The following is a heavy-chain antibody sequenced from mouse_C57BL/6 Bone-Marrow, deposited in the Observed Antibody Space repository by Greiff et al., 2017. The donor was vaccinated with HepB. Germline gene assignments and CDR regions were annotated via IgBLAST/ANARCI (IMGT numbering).Heavy chain of an antibody. CDR3: ARSNLLWYLGFAY. V-gene: IGHV1-61*01. D-gene: IGHD2-1*01. CDR2: IYPSDSET. Sequence: VQLQQPGAELVRPGSSVKLSCKASGYTFTSYWMDWVKQRPGQGLEWIGNIYPSDSETHYNQKFKDKATLTVDKSSSTAYMQLSSLTSEDSAVYYCARSNLLWYLGFAYWGQGTLVTVSA. J-gene: IGHJ3*01. CDR1: GYTFTSYW.